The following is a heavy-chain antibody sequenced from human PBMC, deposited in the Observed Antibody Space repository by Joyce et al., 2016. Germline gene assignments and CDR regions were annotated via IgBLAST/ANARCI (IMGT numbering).Heavy chain of an antibody. CDR2: VYHSGTT. V-gene: IGHV4-38-2*02. J-gene: IGHJ4*02. Sequence: QVQLQESGPGLVKPSETLSLTCTVSSYSISSGYYWGWIRQPPGKGLEWIGSVYHSGTTSYNPSLKSRVTISVDTSKNQFSLNLRSVTATDTAVYYCARDLEVVTARLFDSWGQGILVTVSS. CDR1: SYSISSGYY. CDR3: ARDLEVVTARLFDS. D-gene: IGHD2-21*02.